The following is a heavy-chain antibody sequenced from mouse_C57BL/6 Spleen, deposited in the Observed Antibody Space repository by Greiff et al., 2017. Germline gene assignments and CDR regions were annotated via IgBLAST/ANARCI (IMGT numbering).Heavy chain of an antibody. V-gene: IGHV1-15*01. CDR2: IDPETGGT. J-gene: IGHJ2*01. D-gene: IGHD1-1*01. CDR1: GYTFTDYE. Sequence: QVQLQQSGAELVRPGASVTLSCKASGYTFTDYEMHWVKQTPVHGLEWIGAIDPETGGTAYNQKFKGKAILTADKSSSTAYMELRSLTSEDSTVYYFTRFYGSSYGNFDYWGQGTTLTVSS. CDR3: TRFYGSSYGNFDY.